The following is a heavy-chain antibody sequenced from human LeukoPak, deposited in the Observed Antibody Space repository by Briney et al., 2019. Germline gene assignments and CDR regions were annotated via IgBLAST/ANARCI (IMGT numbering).Heavy chain of an antibody. Sequence: SETLSLTCSVSGVSITSDGYYWSWIRQLPGKGLEWIGYIYYTGSTYQNPSLKSRVFISRDTSKNQFSLNLSSVTAADTAVYYCVRGPRIPNFDYWGQGTLVTVSS. CDR3: VRGPRIPNFDY. D-gene: IGHD1-14*01. J-gene: IGHJ4*02. CDR2: IYYTGST. V-gene: IGHV4-31*03. CDR1: GVSITSDGYY.